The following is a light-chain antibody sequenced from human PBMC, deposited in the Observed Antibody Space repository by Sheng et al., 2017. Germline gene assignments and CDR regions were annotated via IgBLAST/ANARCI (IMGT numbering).Light chain of an antibody. V-gene: IGKV3D-15*01. CDR2: AAS. J-gene: IGKJ2*03. CDR3: QQYNFWPPS. CDR1: QNLID. Sequence: VMTQSPATLSVSPGERATLSCRASQNLIDLAWYHQKPGQAPRLLXFAASTRAAGVPARFSGXASGTEXTLTIRDLQSEDRGLYYCQQYNFWPPSFGQGTRLEIK.